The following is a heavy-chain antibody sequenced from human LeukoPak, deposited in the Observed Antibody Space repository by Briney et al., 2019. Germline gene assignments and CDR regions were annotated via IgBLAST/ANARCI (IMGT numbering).Heavy chain of an antibody. Sequence: PSETLSLTCTVSGGSISSYYWSWIRQPPGKGLEWIGYIYYSGSTNYNPSLESRVTISVDTSKNQFSLKLSSVTAADTAVYYCARHALTDSSGPHFDYWGQGTLVTVSS. CDR2: IYYSGST. V-gene: IGHV4-59*08. D-gene: IGHD3-22*01. J-gene: IGHJ4*02. CDR1: GGSISSYY. CDR3: ARHALTDSSGPHFDY.